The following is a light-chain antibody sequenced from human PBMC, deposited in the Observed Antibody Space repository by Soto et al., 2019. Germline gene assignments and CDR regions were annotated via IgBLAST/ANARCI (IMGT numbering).Light chain of an antibody. V-gene: IGKV3-20*01. Sequence: IVLTQSPGTLSLSPGERATLSCRASQSVSSSNLAWYQQKPGQAPRLLIYGTSSRATGIPVRFIGSGSGTDFTLTISRLESEDFAVYYCQQYGRLPHGLTFGQGTRLEIK. J-gene: IGKJ5*01. CDR2: GTS. CDR3: QQYGRLPHGLT. CDR1: QSVSSSN.